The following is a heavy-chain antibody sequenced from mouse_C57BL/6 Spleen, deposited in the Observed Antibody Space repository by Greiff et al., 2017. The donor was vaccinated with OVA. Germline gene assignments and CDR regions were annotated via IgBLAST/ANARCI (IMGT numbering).Heavy chain of an antibody. D-gene: IGHD2-2*01. Sequence: VQLQQPGAELVMPGASVKLSCKASGYTFTSYWMHWVKQRPGQGLEWIGEIDPSDSYTNYNQKFKGKSTLTVDKSSSTAYMQLSSLTSEDSAFYYCARWGLGGVDYWAKAPLSQSPQ. J-gene: IGHJ2*01. CDR1: GYTFTSYW. V-gene: IGHV1-69*01. CDR2: IDPSDSYT. CDR3: ARWGLGGVDY.